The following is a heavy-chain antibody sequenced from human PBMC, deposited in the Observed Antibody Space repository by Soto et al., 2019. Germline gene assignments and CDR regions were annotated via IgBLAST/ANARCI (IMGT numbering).Heavy chain of an antibody. J-gene: IGHJ6*03. D-gene: IGHD2-8*01. V-gene: IGHV4-39*01. Sequence: QLQLQESGPGLVKPSETLSLTCTVSGGSISSSSYYCGWIRQPPGKGLEWIGSIYYSGSTYYNPSLKSRVTISVDTSKNQFSLKLSSVTAADTAVYYCARHLYAIHYYYYYYMDVWGKGTTVTVSS. CDR1: GGSISSSSYY. CDR3: ARHLYAIHYYYYYYMDV. CDR2: IYYSGST.